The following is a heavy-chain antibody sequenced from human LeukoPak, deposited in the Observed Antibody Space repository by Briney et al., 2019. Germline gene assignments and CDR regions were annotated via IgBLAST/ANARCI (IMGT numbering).Heavy chain of an antibody. V-gene: IGHV1-2*02. Sequence: GASVKVSCKASGYTFTGYYMHWVRQAPGQGLEWMGWINPNSGGTNYAQKFQGRVTMTRDTSISTAYMELSRLRSDDTAVYYCARDLRWELQGTTPLDYWGQGTLVTVSS. D-gene: IGHD1-26*01. CDR2: INPNSGGT. CDR1: GYTFTGYY. CDR3: ARDLRWELQGTTPLDY. J-gene: IGHJ4*02.